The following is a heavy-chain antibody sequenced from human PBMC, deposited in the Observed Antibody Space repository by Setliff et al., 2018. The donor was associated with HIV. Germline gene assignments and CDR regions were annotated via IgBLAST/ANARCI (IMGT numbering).Heavy chain of an antibody. J-gene: IGHJ4*02. CDR3: ARMISYSPYFDY. CDR2: IDWDDDK. CDR1: GFSLSASGMC. D-gene: IGHD1-26*01. Sequence: ESGPTLVNPTQTLTLTCTVSGFSLSASGMCVSWIRQPPGKALEWLARIDWDDDKFYTTSLKTRLTISKDTSKNQVVLKMTNMDPVDTATYYCARMISYSPYFDYWGQGTPVTVSS. V-gene: IGHV2-70*17.